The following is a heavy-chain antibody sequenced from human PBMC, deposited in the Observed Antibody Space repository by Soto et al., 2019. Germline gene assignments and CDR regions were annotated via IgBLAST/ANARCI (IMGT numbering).Heavy chain of an antibody. CDR1: GGTFSSYT. CDR2: ISPIFGTA. Sequence: QVQLVQSGAEVKKPGSSVKVSCKASGGTFSSYTISWVRQAPGQGLEWMGGISPIFGTANYAQKFQGRVTITADESTSTAYMELSSLRSEDTAVYYCASWERWLHRFDYWGQGTLVTVSS. CDR3: ASWERWLHRFDY. D-gene: IGHD5-12*01. V-gene: IGHV1-69*12. J-gene: IGHJ4*02.